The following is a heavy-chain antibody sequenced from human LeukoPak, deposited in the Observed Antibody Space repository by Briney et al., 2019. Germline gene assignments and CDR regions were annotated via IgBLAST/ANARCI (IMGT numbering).Heavy chain of an antibody. D-gene: IGHD4-17*01. V-gene: IGHV3-30*18. CDR1: GFTFSSYG. CDR2: ISYDGSNK. CDR3: AKSNTVTPYYYYGMDV. J-gene: IGHJ6*02. Sequence: GRSLRLSCAASGFTFSSYGMHWVRQAPGKGLEWVAVISYDGSNKYYADSVKGRFTISRDNSKNTLYLQMNSLRAEDTAVYYCAKSNTVTPYYYYGMDVWGQGTTVTVSS.